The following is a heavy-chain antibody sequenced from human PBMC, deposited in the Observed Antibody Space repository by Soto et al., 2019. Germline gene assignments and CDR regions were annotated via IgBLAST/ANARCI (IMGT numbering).Heavy chain of an antibody. Sequence: QVQLVQSGGEVKKPGASVMVSCMASGYSLTNYAITWVRQAPGQGLEWLGWISFYNGDTKYAQNLQGRVTMTTDTSTSTAYMELRSLRSDDMAVDYCARVPTYGDYWFDPWGQGTLVTVSS. J-gene: IGHJ5*02. CDR1: GYSLTNYA. V-gene: IGHV1-18*03. CDR3: ARVPTYGDYWFDP. CDR2: ISFYNGDT. D-gene: IGHD4-17*01.